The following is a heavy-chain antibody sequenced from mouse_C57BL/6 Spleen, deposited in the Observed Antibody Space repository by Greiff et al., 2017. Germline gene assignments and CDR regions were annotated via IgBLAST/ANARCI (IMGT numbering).Heavy chain of an antibody. CDR2: IDPSDSYT. Sequence: VQLQQPGAELVMPGASVKLSCKASGYTFTSYWMHWVKQRPGQGLEWIGEIDPSDSYTNYNQKIKGKSTLTVDKSSSTAYMQLSSLTSEDSAVYYCARWEGGYFDVWGTGTTVTVSS. CDR3: ARWEGGYFDV. V-gene: IGHV1-69*01. CDR1: GYTFTSYW. J-gene: IGHJ1*03. D-gene: IGHD4-1*01.